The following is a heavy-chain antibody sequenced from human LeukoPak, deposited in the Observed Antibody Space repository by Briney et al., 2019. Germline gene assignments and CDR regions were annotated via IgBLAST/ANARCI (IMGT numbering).Heavy chain of an antibody. V-gene: IGHV3-30*18. CDR3: AKEQWMPGIAAAAGWCFDY. CDR2: ISYDGSNK. Sequence: GGSLRLSCAASGFTFSSYAMSWVRQAPGKGLEWVAVISYDGSNKYYADSVKGRFTISRDNSKNTLYLQMNSLRAEDTAVYYCAKEQWMPGIAAAAGWCFDYWGQGTLVTVSS. CDR1: GFTFSSYA. D-gene: IGHD6-13*01. J-gene: IGHJ4*02.